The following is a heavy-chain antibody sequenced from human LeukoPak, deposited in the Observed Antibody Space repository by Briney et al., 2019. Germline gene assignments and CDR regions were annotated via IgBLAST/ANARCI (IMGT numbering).Heavy chain of an antibody. V-gene: IGHV3-15*01. CDR1: GLTFSNAY. J-gene: IGHJ1*01. Sequence: GGSLRLSCAASGLTFSNAYMTWVRQAPGKGLEWVGQIKSTTDGGTSHYAAPVKGRFTISRDDSKNTVYLQMKSLKTEDSTAYSCNTWEGVDWCQGTLVTVSS. D-gene: IGHD3-3*01. CDR3: NTWEGVD. CDR2: IKSTTDGGTS.